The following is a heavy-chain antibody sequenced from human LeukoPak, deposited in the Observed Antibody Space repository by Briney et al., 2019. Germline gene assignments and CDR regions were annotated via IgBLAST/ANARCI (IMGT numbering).Heavy chain of an antibody. CDR3: ARGRYYYDSSAYYFDY. D-gene: IGHD3-22*01. Sequence: GASVKVSCKASGYTFTGYYMHWVRQAPGQGLEWMGWINPNSGGTKYAQKFQGRVTMTRDTSISTAYMELSRLRSDDTAVYYCARGRYYYDSSAYYFDYWGQGTLVTVSS. CDR2: INPNSGGT. CDR1: GYTFTGYY. V-gene: IGHV1-2*02. J-gene: IGHJ4*02.